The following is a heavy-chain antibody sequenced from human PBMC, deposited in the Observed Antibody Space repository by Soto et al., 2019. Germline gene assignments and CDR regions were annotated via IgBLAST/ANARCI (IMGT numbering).Heavy chain of an antibody. CDR1: GGSISSSNW. J-gene: IGHJ5*02. CDR2: IYHSGST. D-gene: IGHD3-22*01. CDR3: ARSTYYYDSSGPNWFDP. Sequence: LSLTCAVSGGSISSSNWWSWVRQPPGKGLEWIGEIYHSGSTNYNPSLKSRVTISVDKSKNQFSLKLSSVTAADTAVYYCARSTYYYDSSGPNWFDPWGQGTLVTVSS. V-gene: IGHV4-4*02.